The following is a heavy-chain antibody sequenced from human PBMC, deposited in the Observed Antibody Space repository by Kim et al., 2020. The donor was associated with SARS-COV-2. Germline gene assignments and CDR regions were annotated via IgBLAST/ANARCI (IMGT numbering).Heavy chain of an antibody. CDR2: IYYSGGA. V-gene: IGHV4-59*08. Sequence: SETLSITCTVSGGSISGYYWSWIRQPPGKGLEWIGSIYYSGGANYNPSLKSRVTISIETSNNQFSLTLRSVTAADTAFYYCARPTPNWYFDLWGRGTLVSVSS. D-gene: IGHD2-15*01. J-gene: IGHJ2*01. CDR1: GGSISGYY. CDR3: ARPTPNWYFDL.